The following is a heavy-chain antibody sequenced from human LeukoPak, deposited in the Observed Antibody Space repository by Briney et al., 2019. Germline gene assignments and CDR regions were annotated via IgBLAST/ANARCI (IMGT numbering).Heavy chain of an antibody. CDR3: AKGVHAKEGHFDY. J-gene: IGHJ4*02. Sequence: GGSLRLSCVASGFTFSSYGMHWVRQAPGKGLEWVSAISGSGGSTYYADSVKGRFTISRDNSKNTLYLQMNSLRAEDTAVYYCAKGVHAKEGHFDYWAREPWSPSPQ. CDR1: GFTFSSYG. CDR2: ISGSGGST. D-gene: IGHD4/OR15-4a*01. V-gene: IGHV3-23*01.